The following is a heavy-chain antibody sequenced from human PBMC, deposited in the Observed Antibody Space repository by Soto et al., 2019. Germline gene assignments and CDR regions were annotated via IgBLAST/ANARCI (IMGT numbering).Heavy chain of an antibody. D-gene: IGHD4-17*01. Sequence: PSETLSLTCTVSGGSISSYYWSWIRQPPGKGLEWIGYIYYSGSTNYNPSLKSRVTISVDTSKNQFSLKLSSVTAADTAVYYCARGPMTTVSSPAFYWGQGTLVTVSS. CDR3: ARGPMTTVSSPAFY. V-gene: IGHV4-59*01. CDR1: GGSISSYY. CDR2: IYYSGST. J-gene: IGHJ4*02.